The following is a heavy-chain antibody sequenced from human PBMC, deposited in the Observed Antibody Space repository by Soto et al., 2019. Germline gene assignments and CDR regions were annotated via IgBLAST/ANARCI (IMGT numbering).Heavy chain of an antibody. CDR3: ASSRVGYCSGGSCYDY. V-gene: IGHV4-31*03. Sequence: SETLSLTCTVSGASISSVNYYWNWIRHHPGKGLEWIGHIYYSGSTYYNPSLKSRVTISVDTSKNQFSLKLSSVTAADTAVYYCASSRVGYCSGGSCYDYWGQGTLVTVSS. D-gene: IGHD2-15*01. CDR1: GASISSVNYY. CDR2: IYYSGST. J-gene: IGHJ4*02.